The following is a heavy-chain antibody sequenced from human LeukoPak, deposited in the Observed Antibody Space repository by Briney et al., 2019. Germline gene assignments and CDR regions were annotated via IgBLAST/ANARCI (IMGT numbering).Heavy chain of an antibody. CDR1: GDSITSSTYY. Sequence: SETLSLTCTVSGDSITSSTYYWGWIRQPPGKGLEWIGSLHYSGNIYYNPSLKSRVTISVDTSKNQFSLKLTSVTAADTAVCYCATTTAVTTKGFDSWGQGTLVTVSS. V-gene: IGHV4-39*01. CDR2: LHYSGNI. J-gene: IGHJ4*02. D-gene: IGHD4-17*01. CDR3: ATTTAVTTKGFDS.